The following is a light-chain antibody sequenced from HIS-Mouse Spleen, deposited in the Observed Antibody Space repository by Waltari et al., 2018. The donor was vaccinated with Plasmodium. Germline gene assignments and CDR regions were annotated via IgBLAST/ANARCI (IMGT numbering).Light chain of an antibody. CDR2: EDS. Sequence: SYELTQPPSVSVSPGQTARITCSGDALPKKYAYWYQQKSGQAPVLVIYEDSKRPSGIPDGFAGCSSGTMAVLTSRGAQVEDEGDYYCYSTDSSGNHRVFGGGTKLTVL. CDR3: YSTDSSGNHRV. CDR1: ALPKKY. J-gene: IGLJ3*02. V-gene: IGLV3-10*01.